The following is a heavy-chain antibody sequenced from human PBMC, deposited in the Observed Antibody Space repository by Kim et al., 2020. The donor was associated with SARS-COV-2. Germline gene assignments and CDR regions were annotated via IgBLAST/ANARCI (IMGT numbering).Heavy chain of an antibody. Sequence: GGSLRLSCVASGFSFGTFDMSWVRQAPGKGLKWVSVITRPDDSTYYAESVKGRFTVSRDSARNTLYLQMNSLRADDTAVYYCVKGAWLDSWGPGTLVTVS. CDR2: ITRPDDST. CDR1: GFSFGTFD. D-gene: IGHD5-12*01. CDR3: VKGAWLDS. J-gene: IGHJ4*02. V-gene: IGHV3-23*01.